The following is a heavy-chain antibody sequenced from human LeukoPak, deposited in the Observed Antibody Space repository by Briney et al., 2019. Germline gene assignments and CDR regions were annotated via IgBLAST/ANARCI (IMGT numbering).Heavy chain of an antibody. Sequence: GGSLRLSCAASGFGFSNFWMSWVRQAPGKGPEWVANIKEDGSLKNYVDSVEGRFTVSRDNAKNTLYLQMNSLRLEDTAVYYCARADYDYVWGSYRQYYFDYWGQGTLVTVSS. V-gene: IGHV3-7*01. CDR3: ARADYDYVWGSYRQYYFDY. J-gene: IGHJ4*02. CDR1: GFGFSNFW. CDR2: IKEDGSLK. D-gene: IGHD3-16*02.